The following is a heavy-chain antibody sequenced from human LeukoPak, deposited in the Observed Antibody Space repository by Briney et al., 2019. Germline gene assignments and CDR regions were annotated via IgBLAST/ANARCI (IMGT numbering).Heavy chain of an antibody. D-gene: IGHD3-9*01. CDR1: GGSFSGYY. V-gene: IGHV4-34*01. CDR3: ARGLHYNILTGGMDV. Sequence: SETLSLTCAVFGGSFSGYYWSWIRQSPEKGLEWIGEMSHTGAINYNPSLKSRVTVSVDTSKKQFSLNLRSVTAADTAVYYCARGLHYNILTGGMDVWGQGTTVIVSS. CDR2: MSHTGAI. J-gene: IGHJ6*02.